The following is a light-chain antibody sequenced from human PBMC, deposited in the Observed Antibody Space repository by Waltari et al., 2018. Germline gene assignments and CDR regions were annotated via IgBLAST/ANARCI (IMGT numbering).Light chain of an antibody. Sequence: QSVLTQPPSMSGAPGPKVTSPCTAGSSNFGQGVDVHWYQQFPGAAPKLLIFGNTNRASGVPGRFSGSKSGTSASLAIAGLQSEDEAVYYCQSFDNNLSGSVFGGGTKLTVL. CDR3: QSFDNNLSGSV. J-gene: IGLJ3*02. V-gene: IGLV1-40*01. CDR2: GNT. CDR1: SSNFGQGVD.